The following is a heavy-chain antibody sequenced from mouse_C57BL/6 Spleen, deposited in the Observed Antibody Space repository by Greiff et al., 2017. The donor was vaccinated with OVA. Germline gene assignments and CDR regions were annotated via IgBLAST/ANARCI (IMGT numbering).Heavy chain of an antibody. J-gene: IGHJ1*03. Sequence: QVQLQQPGAELVMPGASVKLSCKASGYTFTSYWMHWVKQRPGQGLEWIGEIDPSDSYTNYNQKFKGKSTLTVDKSSSTAYMQLSSLTSEDSAVYYCARKNNYYGSSYGYFDVWGTGTTVTVSS. D-gene: IGHD1-1*01. CDR3: ARKNNYYGSSYGYFDV. CDR2: IDPSDSYT. V-gene: IGHV1-69*01. CDR1: GYTFTSYW.